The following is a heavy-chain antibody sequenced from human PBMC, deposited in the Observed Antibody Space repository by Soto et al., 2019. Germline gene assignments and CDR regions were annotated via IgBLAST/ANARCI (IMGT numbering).Heavy chain of an antibody. J-gene: IGHJ4*02. CDR1: GYTFTSSY. Sequence: ASVKVSCKASGYTFTSSYIHWVRQAPGQGLEWMGIINPSGGITSYAQKFQGRVTMTRDTSTSTVYMELSNLTSDDTAIYYCARRYCTSKSCYYFDLWGQGTLVTVSS. V-gene: IGHV1-46*01. CDR2: INPSGGIT. D-gene: IGHD2-2*01. CDR3: ARRYCTSKSCYYFDL.